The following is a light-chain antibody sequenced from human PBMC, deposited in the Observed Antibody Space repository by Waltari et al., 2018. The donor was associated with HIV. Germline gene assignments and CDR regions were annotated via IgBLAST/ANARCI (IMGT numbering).Light chain of an antibody. CDR3: GTWDSSLSGYV. V-gene: IGLV1-51*01. Sequence: QSALTQPRSVSGSPGQKVTISCSGSSSNIGNNYVSWYQQLPGTAPKLLIYDNNKRPPGIPDRLSGSKAGTSVTLGITGLQTGDEADYYCGTWDSSLSGYVFGTGTKVTVL. CDR2: DNN. CDR1: SSNIGNNY. J-gene: IGLJ1*01.